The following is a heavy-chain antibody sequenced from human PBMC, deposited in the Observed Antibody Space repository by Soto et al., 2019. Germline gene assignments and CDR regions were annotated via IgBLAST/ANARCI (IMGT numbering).Heavy chain of an antibody. CDR2: IYYSGST. D-gene: IGHD5-18*01. CDR3: ARIPVDTYMINWFDP. CDR1: GGSVSSGDYY. Sequence: PSETLSLTCTVSGGSVSSGDYYWSWIRQPPGKGLEWIGYIYYSGSTNYKPSLKSRVTISLDTSKNQFSLKLTSVTAADTAVYHCARIPVDTYMINWFDPWGQGTQVTVSS. J-gene: IGHJ5*02. V-gene: IGHV4-61*08.